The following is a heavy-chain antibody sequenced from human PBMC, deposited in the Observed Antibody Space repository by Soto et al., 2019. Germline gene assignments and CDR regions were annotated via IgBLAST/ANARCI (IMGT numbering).Heavy chain of an antibody. CDR3: ARHAVTATWSYFDY. J-gene: IGHJ4*02. D-gene: IGHD2-21*02. CDR2: IYYSGST. Sequence: SETLSLTCTVSGGSISTSSYYWAWIRQPPGKGLEWIGSIYYSGSTYYNASLKSRVTISIDTSKNQFSLKLSSVTAADTVVYYCARHAVTATWSYFDYWGQGTLVTVSS. CDR1: GGSISTSSYY. V-gene: IGHV4-39*01.